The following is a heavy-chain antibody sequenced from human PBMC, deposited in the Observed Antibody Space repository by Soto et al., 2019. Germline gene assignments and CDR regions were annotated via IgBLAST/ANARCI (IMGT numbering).Heavy chain of an antibody. CDR1: GGSISSYY. Sequence: AWETLSLTGTVAGGSISSYYWSCIRQPAGKGLEWIGRIYTSGITNYNPSLKSRVTMSVDTSKKQFPLKLSSVTAADTAVHYCARSGSYYYGMDVWGQGPTVTVSS. CDR3: ARSGSYYYGMDV. CDR2: IYTSGIT. J-gene: IGHJ6*02. V-gene: IGHV4-4*07.